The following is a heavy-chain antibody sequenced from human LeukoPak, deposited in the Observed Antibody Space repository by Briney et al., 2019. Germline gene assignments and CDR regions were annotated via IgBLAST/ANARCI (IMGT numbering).Heavy chain of an antibody. CDR2: IWYDGGNK. J-gene: IGHJ4*02. Sequence: GRSLRLSCAASGFTFSSYGMHWVRQAPGKGLEWVAVIWYDGGNKYYADSVKGRFTISRDNSKNTLYLQMNSLRAEDTAVYYCARDTYYDSSGYLDYWGQGTLVTVSS. D-gene: IGHD3-22*01. V-gene: IGHV3-33*01. CDR3: ARDTYYDSSGYLDY. CDR1: GFTFSSYG.